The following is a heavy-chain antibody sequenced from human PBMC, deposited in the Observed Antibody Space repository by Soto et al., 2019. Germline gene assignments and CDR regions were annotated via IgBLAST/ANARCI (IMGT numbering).Heavy chain of an antibody. CDR1: GGSISSSSYY. Sequence: SETLSLTCTVSGGSISSSSYYWGWIRQPPGKGLEWIGSIYYSGSTYYNPSLKRRVTITVDTSKNQFSLKLSSVAAADTAVYYCARLSSSWYLSFDYWGQGTLVTVSS. D-gene: IGHD6-13*01. CDR3: ARLSSSWYLSFDY. CDR2: IYYSGST. V-gene: IGHV4-39*01. J-gene: IGHJ4*02.